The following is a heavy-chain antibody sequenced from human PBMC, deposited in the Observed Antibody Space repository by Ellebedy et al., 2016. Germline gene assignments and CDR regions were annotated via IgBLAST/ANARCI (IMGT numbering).Heavy chain of an antibody. V-gene: IGHV1-58*01. CDR3: AADRVVAATLGYYYGMDV. J-gene: IGHJ6*02. CDR1: GFTFTSSA. CDR2: IVVGSGNT. Sequence: SVKVSXXASGFTFTSSAVQWVRQARGQRLEWIGWIVVGSGNTNYAQKFQERVTITRDMSTSTAYMELSSLRSEDTAVYYCAADRVVAATLGYYYGMDVWGQGTTVTVSS. D-gene: IGHD2-15*01.